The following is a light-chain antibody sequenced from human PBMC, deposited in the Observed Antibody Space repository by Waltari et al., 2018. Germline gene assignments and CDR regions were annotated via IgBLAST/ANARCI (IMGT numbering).Light chain of an antibody. V-gene: IGKV1-5*03. CDR1: QSIRNW. Sequence: ITCRASQSIRNWLAWYQQKPGKAPKLLIYKASNLESGVPSRFSGSGSGTEFTLTISSLQPDDFATYYCQQYDNYWTFGQGTKVEIK. J-gene: IGKJ1*01. CDR2: KAS. CDR3: QQYDNYWT.